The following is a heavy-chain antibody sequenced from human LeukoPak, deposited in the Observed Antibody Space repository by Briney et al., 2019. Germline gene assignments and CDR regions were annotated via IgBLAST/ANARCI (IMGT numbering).Heavy chain of an antibody. CDR3: AKDAVWGSYRSYYMDV. V-gene: IGHV3-30*18. CDR1: GFTFSSYG. D-gene: IGHD3-16*02. CDR2: ISYDGSNK. Sequence: GGSLRLSCAASGFTFSSYGMHWVRQAPGKGLEWVAVISYDGSNKYYADSVKGRFTISRDNSKNTLYLQMNSLRAEDTAAYYCAKDAVWGSYRSYYMDVWGKGTTVTVSS. J-gene: IGHJ6*03.